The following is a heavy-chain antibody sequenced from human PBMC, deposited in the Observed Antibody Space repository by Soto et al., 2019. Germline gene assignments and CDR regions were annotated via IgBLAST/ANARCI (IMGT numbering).Heavy chain of an antibody. Sequence: GASVKVSCKASGYTFTSYYMHWVRQAPGQGLEWMGIINPRGGTTSNAPKFQGRVTMTRDTSASTAYMELSSLRSEDTAVYYCARDILFDYWGQGTLVTVSS. V-gene: IGHV1-46*01. J-gene: IGHJ4*02. D-gene: IGHD2-15*01. CDR2: INPRGGTT. CDR3: ARDILFDY. CDR1: GYTFTSYY.